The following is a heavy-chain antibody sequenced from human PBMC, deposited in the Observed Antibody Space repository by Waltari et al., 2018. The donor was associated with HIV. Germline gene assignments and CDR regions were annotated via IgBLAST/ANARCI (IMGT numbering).Heavy chain of an antibody. CDR1: GFTVSSHY. V-gene: IGHV3-53*01. D-gene: IGHD3-22*01. J-gene: IGHJ6*02. Sequence: EVQLVESGGGLIQPGGSLRLTCAASGFTVSSHYMSWVRQAPGKGLELVSVIYSRGKTYYADSVKGRFTISRDNSKNTLYLQMNRLRVEDTAVYYCDMYYYDSSGYSAAVWGQGTTVTVSS. CDR3: DMYYYDSSGYSAAV. CDR2: IYSRGKT.